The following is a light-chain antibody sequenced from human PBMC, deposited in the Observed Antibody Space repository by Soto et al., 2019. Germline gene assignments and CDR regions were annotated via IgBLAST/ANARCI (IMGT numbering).Light chain of an antibody. CDR3: QQFDDVPLS. CDR2: DAS. V-gene: IGKV1-33*01. Sequence: IQMTQSPSSMSTSVGERVTITCQASQDINNYLNWYQQKPGKAPKLLIYDASNLETGVPSRFSGSGSGTEFTFTISSLQPEDIATYFCQQFDDVPLSFGPGTTVEIK. CDR1: QDINNY. J-gene: IGKJ3*01.